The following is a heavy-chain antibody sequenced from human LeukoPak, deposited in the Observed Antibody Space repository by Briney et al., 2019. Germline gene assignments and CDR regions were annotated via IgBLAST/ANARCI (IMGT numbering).Heavy chain of an antibody. CDR1: GYTFTGYY. CDR3: AREWPDQYYYYGMDV. J-gene: IGHJ6*02. V-gene: IGHV1-2*02. CDR2: INPNSGGT. Sequence: ASVKVSCKASGYTFTGYYMHWVRQAPGQGLEWMGWINPNSGGTNYAQKFQGRVTMTRDTSISTAYMELSRLRSDDTAVYYCAREWPDQYYYYGMDVWGQGTTVTVSS. D-gene: IGHD5-12*01.